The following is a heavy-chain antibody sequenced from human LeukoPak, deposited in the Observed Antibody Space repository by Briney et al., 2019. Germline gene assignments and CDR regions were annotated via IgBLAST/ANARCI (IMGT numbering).Heavy chain of an antibody. Sequence: SETLSLTCTVSGGSISSYYWSWIRQPPGKGLEWIGYIYYSGSTNYNPSLKSRVTISVDTSKNQFSLKLSSVTAADTAVYYWARGGGYCSSTSCFDYWGQGTLVTVSS. V-gene: IGHV4-59*01. CDR1: GGSISSYY. J-gene: IGHJ4*02. D-gene: IGHD2-2*01. CDR2: IYYSGST. CDR3: ARGGGYCSSTSCFDY.